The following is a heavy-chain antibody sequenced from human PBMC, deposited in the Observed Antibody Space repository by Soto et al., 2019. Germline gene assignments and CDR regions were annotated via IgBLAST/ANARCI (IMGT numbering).Heavy chain of an antibody. D-gene: IGHD5-18*01. CDR2: INPNSGGT. J-gene: IGHJ6*02. CDR3: ARGGYSYGDYYYYGMDV. CDR1: GYTFTGYY. V-gene: IGHV1-2*02. Sequence: QVQLVQSGAEVKKPGASVKVSCKASGYTFTGYYMHWVRQAPGQGLEWMGWINPNSGGTNYAQKLQGRVTMTRDTSISTAYMELSRLRSDDTAVYYCARGGYSYGDYYYYGMDVWGQGTTVTVSS.